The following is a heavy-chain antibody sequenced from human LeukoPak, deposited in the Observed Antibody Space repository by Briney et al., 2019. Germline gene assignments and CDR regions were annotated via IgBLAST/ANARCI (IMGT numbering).Heavy chain of an antibody. CDR1: GYIFANYV. Sequence: GASVKVSCKASGYIFANYVVHWVRQAPGQRPEWMGWIKAGNGDTKYSPIFQDRLTITRDTSASTVYMELSSLTSEDTALYYCARDDCTDTCYPWGYWGQGTLVTVSS. D-gene: IGHD2-8*02. V-gene: IGHV1-3*01. J-gene: IGHJ4*02. CDR3: ARDDCTDTCYPWGY. CDR2: IKAGNGDT.